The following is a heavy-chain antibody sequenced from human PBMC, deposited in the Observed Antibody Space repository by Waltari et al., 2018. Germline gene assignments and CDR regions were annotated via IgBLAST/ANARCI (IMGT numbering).Heavy chain of an antibody. CDR1: GGSITRDY. Sequence: QVHLQESGSGLVKPSETLSLTCTVSGGSITRDYWSWSRQSPGKGLGWIGYIYDSGNTNYNPARKSRVTISVDTSKTQFSLKLAYVTAADTAVYYCARGGGDYPRNWFDPWGQGTLVTVSS. CDR3: ARGGGDYPRNWFDP. D-gene: IGHD4-17*01. CDR2: IYDSGNT. V-gene: IGHV4-59*01. J-gene: IGHJ5*02.